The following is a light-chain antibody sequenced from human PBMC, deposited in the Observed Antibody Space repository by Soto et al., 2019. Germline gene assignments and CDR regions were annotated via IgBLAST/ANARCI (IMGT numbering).Light chain of an antibody. Sequence: QSVLTQPASVSGSPGQSITISCIGTSSDVGGYDYVSWYQQHPGKAPKLLIYDVSNRPSGVSTRFSGSKSGNTASLTISGLQAEDEGDYYCTSYTARRLYVFGSGTKVTVL. J-gene: IGLJ1*01. CDR2: DVS. V-gene: IGLV2-14*03. CDR1: SSDVGGYDY. CDR3: TSYTARRLYV.